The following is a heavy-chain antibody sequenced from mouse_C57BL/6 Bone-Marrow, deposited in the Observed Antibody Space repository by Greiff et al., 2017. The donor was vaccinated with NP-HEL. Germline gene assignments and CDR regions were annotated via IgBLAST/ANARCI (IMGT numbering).Heavy chain of an antibody. D-gene: IGHD1-1*01. J-gene: IGHJ1*03. CDR1: GFTFSSYA. CDR2: ISDGGSYT. Sequence: DVHLVESGGGLVKPGGSLKLSCAASGFTFSSYAMSWVRQTPEKRLEWVATISDGGSYTYYPDNVKGRFTISRDNAKNNLYLQMSHLKSEDTAMYYCARDIPYYYGSSFYWYFDVWGTGTTVTVSS. V-gene: IGHV5-4*01. CDR3: ARDIPYYYGSSFYWYFDV.